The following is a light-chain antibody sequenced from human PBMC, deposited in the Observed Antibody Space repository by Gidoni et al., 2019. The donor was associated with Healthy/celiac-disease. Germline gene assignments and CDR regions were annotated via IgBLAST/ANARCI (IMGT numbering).Light chain of an antibody. V-gene: IGKV2-28*01. CDR1: QSLLHSNGYNY. CDR2: LGS. J-gene: IGKJ4*01. CDR3: MQALQTPLT. Sequence: DIVMTQSPLSLPATPGEPASISCRSSQSLLHSNGYNYLDWYLQKPGQSPQLLIYLGSNRASGVPDRLSGSGSGTDFTLKISRVEAEDVGVYYCMQALQTPLTFGGGTKVEIK.